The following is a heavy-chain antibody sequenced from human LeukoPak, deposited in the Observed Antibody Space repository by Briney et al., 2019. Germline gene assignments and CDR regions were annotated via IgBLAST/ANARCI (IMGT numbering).Heavy chain of an antibody. D-gene: IGHD3-3*01. CDR3: ATDLGILEWYNRRMDV. CDR1: GYTLTELS. V-gene: IGHV1-24*01. J-gene: IGHJ6*04. Sequence: ASVKVSCKVSGYTLTELSMHWVRQAPGKGLEWMGGFDPEDGETIYAQKFQGRVTMTEDTSTDTAYMELSSLRSEDTAVYYCATDLGILEWYNRRMDVWGKGTTVTVSS. CDR2: FDPEDGET.